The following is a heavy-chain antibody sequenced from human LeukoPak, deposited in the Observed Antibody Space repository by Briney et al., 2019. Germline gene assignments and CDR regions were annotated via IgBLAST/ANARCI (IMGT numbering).Heavy chain of an antibody. V-gene: IGHV3-7*03. CDR3: ARGGGLDV. Sequence: GGSLRLSCAASGFTFSSYWMNWARQAPGKALEWVASINHNGNVNYYVDSVKGRFTISRDNAKNSLYLQMSNLRAEDTAVYFCARGGGLDVWGQGATVTVSS. CDR2: INHNGNVN. D-gene: IGHD3-16*01. CDR1: GFTFSSYW. J-gene: IGHJ6*02.